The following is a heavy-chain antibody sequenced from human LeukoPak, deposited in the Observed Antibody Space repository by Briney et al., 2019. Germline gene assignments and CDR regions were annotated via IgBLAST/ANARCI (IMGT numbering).Heavy chain of an antibody. V-gene: IGHV4-39*01. CDR3: ARHRDRDCSSCSCGFDY. CDR2: IFYSGNT. J-gene: IGHJ4*02. D-gene: IGHD2-2*01. CDR1: GGSISSNGFY. Sequence: SETLSLTCTVSGGSISSNGFYWGWIRQPPGKGLEWIGSIFYSGNTKYNPSLQSRVTISVDSSKNQLSLKLSSVSAADTAVYYCARHRDRDCSSCSCGFDYWGQGNLVTVSS.